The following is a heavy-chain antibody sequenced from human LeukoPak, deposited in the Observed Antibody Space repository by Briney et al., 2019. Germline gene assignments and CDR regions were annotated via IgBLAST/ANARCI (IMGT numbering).Heavy chain of an antibody. CDR1: GFTFSSYG. CDR3: ARGITYYYDRSGDAFDI. V-gene: IGHV3-30*19. CDR2: ISYDGSNK. D-gene: IGHD3-22*01. J-gene: IGHJ3*02. Sequence: PGGSLRLSCAASGFTFSSYGMHWVRQAPGKGLEWVAVISYDGSNKYYADSVKGRFTISRDNSKNTLYLQMNSLRAEDTAVYYCARGITYYYDRSGDAFDIWGQGTMVTVSS.